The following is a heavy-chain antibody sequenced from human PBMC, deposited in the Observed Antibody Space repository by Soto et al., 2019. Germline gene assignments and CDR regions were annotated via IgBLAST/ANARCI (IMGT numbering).Heavy chain of an antibody. V-gene: IGHV4-59*01. D-gene: IGHD3-10*01. Sequence: LSLTCTVSGGSISSYYWSWIRQPPGKGLEWIGYTYYSGSTNYNPSLKSRVTISVDTSKNQFSLKLSSVTAADTAVYYCAKYYYGSGSYYNRFDPWGQGTLVTVSS. CDR1: GGSISSYY. CDR2: TYYSGST. J-gene: IGHJ5*02. CDR3: AKYYYGSGSYYNRFDP.